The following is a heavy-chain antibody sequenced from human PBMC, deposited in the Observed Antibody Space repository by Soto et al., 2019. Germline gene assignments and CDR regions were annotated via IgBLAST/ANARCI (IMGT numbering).Heavy chain of an antibody. Sequence: QLQLQESGPGLVKPSETLSLTCTVSGGSISSSSYYWGWIRQPPGKGLEWIGSIYYSGSTYYNPSLKSRVTRSVDTSKNQFSLKLSSVTAADTAVYYCARPNYGDYGGYYYYYMDVWGKGTTVTVSS. D-gene: IGHD4-17*01. CDR3: ARPNYGDYGGYYYYYMDV. CDR1: GGSISSSSYY. V-gene: IGHV4-39*01. CDR2: IYYSGST. J-gene: IGHJ6*03.